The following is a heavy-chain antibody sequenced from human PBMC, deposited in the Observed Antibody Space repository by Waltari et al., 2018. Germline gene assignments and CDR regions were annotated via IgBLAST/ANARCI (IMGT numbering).Heavy chain of an antibody. CDR3: AKDGGYFDL. V-gene: IGHV3-23*03. CDR1: GFTFSSYA. Sequence: EVQLLESGGGLVQPGGSLRLSCAASGFTFSSYAMSLVRQAPGKGLEWVSVIYSGGSTYYADSVKGRFTISRDNSKNTLYLQMNSLRAEDTAVYYCAKDGGYFDLWGRGTLVTVSS. CDR2: IYSGGST. D-gene: IGHD3-16*01. J-gene: IGHJ2*01.